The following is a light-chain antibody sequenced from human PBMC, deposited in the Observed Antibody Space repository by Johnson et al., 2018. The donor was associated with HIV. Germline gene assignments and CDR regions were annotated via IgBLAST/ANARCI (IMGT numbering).Light chain of an antibody. CDR3: GTWDNSLSAGV. CDR1: SSNIGNNF. CDR2: DNH. V-gene: IGLV1-51*01. Sequence: QFVLTQPPSVSAAPGQRVTRSYSGSSSNIGNNFVSWFRQLPLRAPKVLIYDNHKRPSGIPDRFSGSKSGTSATLGITGLQTGDEADYYCGTWDNSLSAGVFGTGTKVTVL. J-gene: IGLJ1*01.